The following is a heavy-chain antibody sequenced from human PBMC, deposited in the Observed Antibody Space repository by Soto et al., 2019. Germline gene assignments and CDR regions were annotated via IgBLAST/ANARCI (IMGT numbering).Heavy chain of an antibody. CDR3: AKSVYNWNDGFFAY. CDR1: GFNFISYG. CDR2: ISYDGINK. V-gene: IGHV3-30*18. Sequence: QVQLVESGGGVVQLGRSLRLSCAASGFNFISYGMHWFRQAPGKGLEWVAVISYDGINKYYADTVKGRFTISRDNSKNTLYLQMNSLRAEDTAVYYCAKSVYNWNDGFFAYWGPGTLVTVSS. J-gene: IGHJ4*02. D-gene: IGHD1-1*01.